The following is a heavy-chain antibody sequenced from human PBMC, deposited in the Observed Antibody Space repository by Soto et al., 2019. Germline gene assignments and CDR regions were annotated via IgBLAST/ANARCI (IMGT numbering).Heavy chain of an antibody. CDR2: ISGGGSST. D-gene: IGHD3-10*01. CDR1: GFPFINFA. CDR3: AKFGASGSYFQFDY. J-gene: IGHJ4*02. V-gene: IGHV3-23*01. Sequence: EVQLLESGGGLIQPGGSLRLSCAASGFPFINFAMSWVRQSQGKGLEWVSAISGGGSSTWYADSVRGRFTISRDNFKNTVYLQMNSLRAEDTAVYYCAKFGASGSYFQFDYWGQGTLVTVSS.